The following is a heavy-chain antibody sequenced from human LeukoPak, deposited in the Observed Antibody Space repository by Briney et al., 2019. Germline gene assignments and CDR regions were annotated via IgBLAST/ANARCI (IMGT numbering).Heavy chain of an antibody. D-gene: IGHD5-24*01. Sequence: PGGSLRLSCAASGFTFSKYTMAWVRQAPGKGLEWVSGIIGGGDSIYYADSVRGRFTISRDNPGNTLYLQMNSLRAEDTGIYYCAKGLEGASIALFDYWGQGTLVTVSS. CDR2: IIGGGDSI. J-gene: IGHJ4*02. V-gene: IGHV3-23*01. CDR3: AKGLEGASIALFDY. CDR1: GFTFSKYT.